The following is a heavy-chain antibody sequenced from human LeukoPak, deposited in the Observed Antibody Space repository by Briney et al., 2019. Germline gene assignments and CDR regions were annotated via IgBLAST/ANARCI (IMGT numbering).Heavy chain of an antibody. Sequence: QPGGSLRLSCAASGFSFGNHFMHWVRQAPGKGLIWVSRINPDGSTIYYADSVKGRFTISRDNVGSSLYLEMNSLSVEDTALYYCTRGLSGTHNAFDLWGQGTLVTVSS. V-gene: IGHV3-74*01. CDR3: TRGLSGTHNAFDL. CDR2: INPDGSTI. CDR1: GFSFGNHF. J-gene: IGHJ3*01. D-gene: IGHD1-26*01.